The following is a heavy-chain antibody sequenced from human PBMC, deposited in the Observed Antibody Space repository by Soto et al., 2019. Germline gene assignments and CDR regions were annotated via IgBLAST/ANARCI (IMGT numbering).Heavy chain of an antibody. J-gene: IGHJ6*02. Sequence: GGSLRLSCAASGFTVSSNYMSWVRQAPGKGLEWVSVIYSGGSTYYADSVKGRFTISRDNSKNTLYLQMNSLRAEDTAVYYCATPPSRYYYYGMDVWGQGTTVTVAS. CDR3: ATPPSRYYYYGMDV. CDR1: GFTVSSNY. CDR2: IYSGGST. V-gene: IGHV3-53*01.